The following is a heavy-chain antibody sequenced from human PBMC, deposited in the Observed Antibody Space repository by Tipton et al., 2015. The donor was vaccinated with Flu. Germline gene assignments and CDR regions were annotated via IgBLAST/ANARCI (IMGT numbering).Heavy chain of an antibody. CDR2: MYPTGIT. J-gene: IGHJ3*02. V-gene: IGHV4-61*02. Sequence: TLSLTCTVSGGSISSGSYYWSWIRQPAGKGLEWIGRMYPTGITNYNPSLKSRVTISVDTSKNQFSLKLSSVTAADTAVYYCVRDKYDNSWYSLGAFDIWGQGTMVTVSS. CDR1: GGSISSGSYY. CDR3: VRDKYDNSWYSLGAFDI. D-gene: IGHD6-13*01.